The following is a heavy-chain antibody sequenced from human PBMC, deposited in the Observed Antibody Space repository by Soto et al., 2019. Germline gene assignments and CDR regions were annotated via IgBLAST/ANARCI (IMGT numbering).Heavy chain of an antibody. D-gene: IGHD1-26*01. CDR3: AREMDSGSYYDYYYGMDV. V-gene: IGHV1-18*01. Sequence: ASVKVSCKASGYTFTSYGISWVRQAPGEGLEWMGWISDYNGNTNYAQKLQGRVTMTTDTSTSTAYMELRSLRADDTAVYYCAREMDSGSYYDYYYGMDVWGQGTTVTVSS. J-gene: IGHJ6*02. CDR1: GYTFTSYG. CDR2: ISDYNGNT.